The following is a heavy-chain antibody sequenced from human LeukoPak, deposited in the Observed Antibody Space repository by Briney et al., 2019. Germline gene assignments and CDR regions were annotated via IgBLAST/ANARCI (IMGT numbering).Heavy chain of an antibody. D-gene: IGHD3-16*02. CDR2: IYYSGST. CDR1: GGSISGYY. V-gene: IGHV4-59*01. CDR3: ARGGYDYVWGSYRLLPWFDP. J-gene: IGHJ5*02. Sequence: SETLSLTCTVSGGSISGYYWSWIRQPPGKGLEWIGYIYYSGSTNYNPSLKSRVTISVDTSKNQFSLKLSSVTAADTAVYYCARGGYDYVWGSYRLLPWFDPWGQGTLATVSS.